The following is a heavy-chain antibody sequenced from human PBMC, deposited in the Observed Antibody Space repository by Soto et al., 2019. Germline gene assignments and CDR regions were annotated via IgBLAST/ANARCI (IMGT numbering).Heavy chain of an antibody. Sequence: QLQLQESGPGLVKPSETLSLTCTVSGGSISSSSYYWGWIRQPPGKGLEWIGSIYYSGSTYYNPSLKSRVTISVDTSKNQFSLKLSSVTAADTAVYYCARRYCGGDCYHFDYWGQGTLVTVSS. CDR3: ARRYCGGDCYHFDY. CDR1: GGSISSSSYY. V-gene: IGHV4-39*01. J-gene: IGHJ4*02. CDR2: IYYSGST. D-gene: IGHD2-21*02.